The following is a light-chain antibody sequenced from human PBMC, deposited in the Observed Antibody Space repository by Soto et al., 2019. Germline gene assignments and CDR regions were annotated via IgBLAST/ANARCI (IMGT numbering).Light chain of an antibody. CDR1: QSISSW. V-gene: IGKV1-5*03. CDR2: KAS. CDR3: QQYNSYSFT. J-gene: IGKJ3*01. Sequence: IQMTQSPSTLYASVVDRFTITFRASQSISSWLAWYQQKPGKAPKLLIYKASSLESGVPSRFSGSGSGTEFTLTISSLQPDDFATYYCQQYNSYSFTFGPGTKVDIK.